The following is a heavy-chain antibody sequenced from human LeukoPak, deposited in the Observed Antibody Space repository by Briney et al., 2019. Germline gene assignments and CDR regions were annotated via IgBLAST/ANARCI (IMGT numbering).Heavy chain of an antibody. D-gene: IGHD2-15*01. Sequence: GGSLRLSCAASGFTFNTYWMGWVRQAPGKGLEWVANIKQDGSEKYYVDSVKGRFTISRDNADNSLFLQTNSLRAEDTALYYCARHQARYCSGGSCSVDYWGQGTLVTVSS. CDR1: GFTFNTYW. CDR3: ARHQARYCSGGSCSVDY. J-gene: IGHJ4*02. CDR2: IKQDGSEK. V-gene: IGHV3-7*01.